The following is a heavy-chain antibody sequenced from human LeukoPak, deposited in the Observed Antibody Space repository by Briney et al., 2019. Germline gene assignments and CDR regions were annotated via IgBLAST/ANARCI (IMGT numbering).Heavy chain of an antibody. CDR3: ARSPGGNARTWLDY. CDR2: TNGATGNT. J-gene: IGHJ4*02. Sequence: RASVKVSCKAPGYTFTNYALHWVRQAPGQRLEWMGWTNGATGNTRFSQDFQGRLTITIDTSASTAYMELSSLRSEDTAVYYCARSPGGNARTWLDYWGQGTLVTVSS. V-gene: IGHV1-3*02. CDR1: GYTFTNYA. D-gene: IGHD4-23*01.